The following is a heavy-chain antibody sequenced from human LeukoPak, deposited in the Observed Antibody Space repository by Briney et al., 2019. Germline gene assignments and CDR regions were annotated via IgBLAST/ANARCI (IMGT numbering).Heavy chain of an antibody. J-gene: IGHJ1*01. CDR1: GGTFSSYA. D-gene: IGHD6-19*01. CDR2: FIPILGIA. CDR3: AREAGSSGWTEYFQH. Sequence: SVKVSCKASGGTFSSYAISWVRQAPGQGLEWMGRFIPILGIANYAQKFQGRVTITADKSMSTAYMELSSLRSEDTAVYYCAREAGSSGWTEYFQHWGQGTLVTVSS. V-gene: IGHV1-69*04.